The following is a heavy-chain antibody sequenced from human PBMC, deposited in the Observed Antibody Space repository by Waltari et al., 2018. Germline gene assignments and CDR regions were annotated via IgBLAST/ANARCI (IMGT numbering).Heavy chain of an antibody. CDR1: GYIFTSYD. V-gene: IGHV1-8*02. J-gene: IGHJ5*02. CDR2: MNAKSRYT. D-gene: IGHD2-2*01. CDR3: ARPQTIRTSWLSS. Sequence: QVQLVQSGAEVKKPGASVKVSCKVSGYIFTSYDINWVRQATGQGLEWIGWMNAKSRYTVYAQTFQGQIAVTMNTTISTAYMELTSLRSDDTAVYCGARPQTIRTSWLSSWGQVTLVTVSS.